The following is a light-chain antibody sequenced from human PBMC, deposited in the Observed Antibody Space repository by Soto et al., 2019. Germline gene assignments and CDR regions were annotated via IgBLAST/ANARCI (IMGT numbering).Light chain of an antibody. V-gene: IGLV2-14*03. J-gene: IGLJ1*01. Sequence: QSVLTQPSSVSGSPGQSITISCTGTSSDVGGYVDVSWYQLHPGKAPKLMIFDVSNQPSGLSYRFSGSKSGNTASLTISRLQAEDEADYFCSSYSISTAYLYGTGTKVTVL. CDR3: SSYSISTAYL. CDR2: DVS. CDR1: SSDVGGYVD.